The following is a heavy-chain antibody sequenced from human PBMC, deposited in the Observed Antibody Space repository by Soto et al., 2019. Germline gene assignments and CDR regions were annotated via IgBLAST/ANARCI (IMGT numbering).Heavy chain of an antibody. CDR3: ARDYSSGNTRAEYFQH. Sequence: ASVKVSCKASGYTFTSYAMHWVRQAPGQRLEWMGWINAGNGNTKYSQKFQGRVTITRDTSASTAYMELSSLRSEDTAVYYCARDYSSGNTRAEYFQHWGQGTLVTVSS. J-gene: IGHJ1*01. CDR2: INAGNGNT. CDR1: GYTFTSYA. D-gene: IGHD6-19*01. V-gene: IGHV1-3*01.